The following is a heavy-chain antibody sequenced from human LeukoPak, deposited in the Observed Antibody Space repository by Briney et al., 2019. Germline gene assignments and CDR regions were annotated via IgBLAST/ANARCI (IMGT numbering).Heavy chain of an antibody. CDR1: GFTFSSYS. J-gene: IGHJ6*03. Sequence: GGSLRLSCAASGFTFSSYSMNWVRQAPGKGLEWVSYISSSSSTIYYADSVKGRFTISRDNAKNSLYLQMNSLRAEDTAVYYCARDSSYYCYYMDVWGKGTTVTVSS. CDR2: ISSSSSTI. CDR3: ARDSSYYCYYMDV. V-gene: IGHV3-48*01.